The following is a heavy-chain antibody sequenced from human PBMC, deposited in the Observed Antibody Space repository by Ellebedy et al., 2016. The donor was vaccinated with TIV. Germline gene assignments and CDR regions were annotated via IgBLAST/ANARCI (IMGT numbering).Heavy chain of an antibody. J-gene: IGHJ5*02. CDR2: IYSGGST. Sequence: GESLKISCAASEFPVSSNYINWVRQAPGKGLEWVSVIYSGGSTYYADSVKGRFTISRDNSKNTLYLHMNSLRAEDTAVYYCAAGWVPAAPLQPWGQGTLVTVSS. CDR3: AAGWVPAAPLQP. V-gene: IGHV3-53*01. D-gene: IGHD2-2*01. CDR1: EFPVSSNY.